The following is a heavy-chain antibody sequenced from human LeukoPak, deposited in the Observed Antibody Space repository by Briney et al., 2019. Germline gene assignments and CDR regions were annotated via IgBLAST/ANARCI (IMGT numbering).Heavy chain of an antibody. D-gene: IGHD1-26*01. Sequence: GGSLRLSCAASGFSLSNFAIHWVRQAPGKRLDWVAVISEDGSTQYYADSVKGRFTISRDSSKNSLFPQMDSLRAEDTAVYYRARPKWGLHYLDYWGQGTLVTVSS. J-gene: IGHJ4*02. V-gene: IGHV3-30-3*01. CDR3: ARPKWGLHYLDY. CDR1: GFSLSNFA. CDR2: ISEDGSTQ.